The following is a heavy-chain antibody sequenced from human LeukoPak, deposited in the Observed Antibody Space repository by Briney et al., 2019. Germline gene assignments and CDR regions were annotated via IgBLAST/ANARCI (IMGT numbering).Heavy chain of an antibody. CDR2: ISGSNSYI. CDR1: GFTLSSYA. D-gene: IGHD4-17*01. Sequence: PGGSLRLSCAASGFTLSSYAMSWVRQAPGKGLEWVSSISGSNSYIYYADSMKGRFTISRDNAKNSLYLQMNSLRAEDTAVYYCARLDYSGDYLSWGQGTLVTVSS. CDR3: ARLDYSGDYLS. V-gene: IGHV3-21*01. J-gene: IGHJ4*02.